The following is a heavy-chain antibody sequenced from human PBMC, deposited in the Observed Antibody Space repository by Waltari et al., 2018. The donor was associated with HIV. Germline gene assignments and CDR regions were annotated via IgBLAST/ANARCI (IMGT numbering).Heavy chain of an antibody. D-gene: IGHD3-22*01. Sequence: QVQLQQWGAGLLKPSETLSLTCAVYGGSFSGYYWSWIRQPPGKGPGWLGESNHSGSTNYNPSLKSRVTISVDTSKNQFSLKLSSVTAADTAVYYCASGNYYDSSGYYLGYWGQGTLVTVSS. V-gene: IGHV4-34*01. CDR2: SNHSGST. CDR3: ASGNYYDSSGYYLGY. CDR1: GGSFSGYY. J-gene: IGHJ4*02.